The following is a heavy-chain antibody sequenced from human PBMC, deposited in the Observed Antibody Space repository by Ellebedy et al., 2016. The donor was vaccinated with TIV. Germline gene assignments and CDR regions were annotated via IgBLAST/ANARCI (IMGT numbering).Heavy chain of an antibody. V-gene: IGHV3-21*01. Sequence: GGSLRLXCEASGFTFNTYTMKWVRQAPGKGLEWVSSITSSSSYTYYADSVKGRFTIPRDNAKMSLYLQMDSLRAEDTAVYYCAGLPPLFWGQGTLVTVSS. J-gene: IGHJ4*02. CDR2: ITSSSSYT. CDR3: AGLPPLF. CDR1: GFTFNTYT.